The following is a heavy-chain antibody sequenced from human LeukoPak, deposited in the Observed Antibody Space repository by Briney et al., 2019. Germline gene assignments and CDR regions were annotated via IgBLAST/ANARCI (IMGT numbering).Heavy chain of an antibody. CDR2: IFSNDEK. CDR1: GFSLSNARMG. J-gene: IGHJ6*02. Sequence: SGPVLLKPTETLTLTCTVSGFSLSNARMGVSWIRQPPGKALEWLAHIFSNDEKSYSTSLKSRLTISKDTSKSQVVLTMTNMDPVDTATYYCARIIAVAGTGEDYYYGMDVWGQGTTVTVSS. CDR3: ARIIAVAGTGEDYYYGMDV. V-gene: IGHV2-26*01. D-gene: IGHD6-19*01.